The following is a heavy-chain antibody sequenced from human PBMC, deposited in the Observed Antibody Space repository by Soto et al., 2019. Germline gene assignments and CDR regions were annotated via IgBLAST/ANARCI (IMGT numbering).Heavy chain of an antibody. CDR2: IYYSGST. D-gene: IGHD2-2*01. J-gene: IGHJ6*02. Sequence: QVQLQESGPGLVKPSQTLSLTCTVSGGSISSGDYYWSWIRQPPGKGLEWIGYIYYSGSTYYNPSLKSRVAISVDTSKNQFSLKLSSVTAADTAVYYCARDRGAAPPRIVVVLAALTLRTYGMDVWGQGTTVTVSS. V-gene: IGHV4-30-4*01. CDR1: GGSISSGDYY. CDR3: ARDRGAAPPRIVVVLAALTLRTYGMDV.